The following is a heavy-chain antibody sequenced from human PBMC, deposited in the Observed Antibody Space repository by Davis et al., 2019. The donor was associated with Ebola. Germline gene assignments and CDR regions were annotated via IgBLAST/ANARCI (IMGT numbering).Heavy chain of an antibody. CDR1: GGALGSGTHF. CDR2: VFPSART. J-gene: IGHJ5*02. V-gene: IGHV4-31*03. D-gene: IGHD2/OR15-2a*01. CDR3: ARNSYSTSSGDWFDP. Sequence: SETLSLTCTVSGGALGSGTHFWXXXXXXXXXXXXXFAYVFPSARTFFNPYLKSRVTMSVDASKNQFSLTLRSVTAADTAVNYCARNSYSTSSGDWFDPWGRGTAVTVSS.